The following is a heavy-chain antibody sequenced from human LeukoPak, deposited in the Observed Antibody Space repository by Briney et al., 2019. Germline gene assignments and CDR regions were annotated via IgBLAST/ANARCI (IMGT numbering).Heavy chain of an antibody. CDR2: IYPGDSDT. Sequence: PGASLKISCKGSGYTFSSYWIAWVRQMPGKGLEWMGIIYPGDSDTRYSPPFQGQVTISADKSISTAYLQWSSLKASDTAMYYCARRDYGGKHFDYWGQGTLVTVSS. J-gene: IGHJ4*02. V-gene: IGHV5-51*01. D-gene: IGHD4-23*01. CDR3: ARRDYGGKHFDY. CDR1: GYTFSSYW.